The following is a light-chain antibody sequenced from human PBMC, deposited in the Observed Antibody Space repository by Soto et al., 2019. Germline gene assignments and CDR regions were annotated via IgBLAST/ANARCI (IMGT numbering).Light chain of an antibody. CDR2: AAS. CDR1: QGISTY. Sequence: DIQMTQSPSSLSASVGYRVTITCRASQGISTYLNWYQQKPGKAPKIMIYAASSLQGGVPSRFSGSGSGTEFTLTISSLQPEDFATYYCQQASSFPPTFGQGTRQEIK. CDR3: QQASSFPPT. V-gene: IGKV1-12*01. J-gene: IGKJ5*01.